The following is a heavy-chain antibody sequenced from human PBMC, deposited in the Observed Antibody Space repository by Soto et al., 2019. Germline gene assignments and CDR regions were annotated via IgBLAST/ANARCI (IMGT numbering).Heavy chain of an antibody. Sequence: SETLSLTCTVSGGSISSSSYYWGWIRQPPGKGLEWIGSIYYSGSTYYNPSLKSRVTISVDTSKNQFSLKLSSVTAADTAVYYCARQGAVRPRERYMDVWGKGTTVTVSS. J-gene: IGHJ6*03. V-gene: IGHV4-39*01. CDR3: ARQGAVRPRERYMDV. CDR2: IYYSGST. CDR1: GGSISSSSYY.